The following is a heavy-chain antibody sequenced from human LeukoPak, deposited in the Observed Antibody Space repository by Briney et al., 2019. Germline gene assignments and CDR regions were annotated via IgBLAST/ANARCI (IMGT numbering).Heavy chain of an antibody. D-gene: IGHD6-13*01. Sequence: GRSLRLSCAASGFTFDDYAMHWVRQAPGKGLEWVSGISWNSRSIGYADSVKGRFTISRDNAKNSLYLQMNSLRAEDTALYYCAKDFGGLAAAGSSAYYYYYMDVWGKGTTVTVSS. CDR3: AKDFGGLAAAGSSAYYYYYMDV. J-gene: IGHJ6*03. CDR1: GFTFDDYA. CDR2: ISWNSRSI. V-gene: IGHV3-9*01.